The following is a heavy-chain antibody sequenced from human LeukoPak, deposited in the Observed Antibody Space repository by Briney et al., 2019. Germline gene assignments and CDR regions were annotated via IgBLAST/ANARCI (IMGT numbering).Heavy chain of an antibody. Sequence: SVKVSCKASGYTFTSYGISWVRQAPGQGLEWMGRIIPILGIANYAQKFQGRVTITADKSTSTAYMELSSLRSEDTAVYYCAREESGRGDFDYWGQGTLVTVSS. CDR1: GYTFTSYG. CDR2: IIPILGIA. CDR3: AREESGRGDFDY. V-gene: IGHV1-69*04. J-gene: IGHJ4*02. D-gene: IGHD3-10*01.